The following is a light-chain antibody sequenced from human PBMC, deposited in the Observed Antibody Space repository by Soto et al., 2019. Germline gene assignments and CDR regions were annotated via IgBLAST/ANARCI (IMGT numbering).Light chain of an antibody. Sequence: HSALTQPASVSGSPGQSITISCTGTSSDIGNYNLVFWYQQHPGKAPKLMIYEGSKRPSGVSNRFSGSKSGNTASLTISGLQAEDEADYYCCSYAGSITYVFGTGTKVTVL. CDR2: EGS. V-gene: IGLV2-23*01. CDR3: CSYAGSITYV. J-gene: IGLJ1*01. CDR1: SSDIGNYNL.